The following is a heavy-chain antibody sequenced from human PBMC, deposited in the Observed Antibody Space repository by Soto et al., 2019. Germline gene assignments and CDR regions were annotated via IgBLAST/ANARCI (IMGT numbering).Heavy chain of an antibody. Sequence: PSVKVSCKASGYTFTGYYMHWVRQAPGQGLEWMGWINPNSGGTNYAQKFQGRVTMTRDTSISTAYMELSRLRSDDTAVYYCARWWPYYYDSSDYGMDVWGQGTTVTVSS. CDR2: INPNSGGT. V-gene: IGHV1-2*02. CDR3: ARWWPYYYDSSDYGMDV. J-gene: IGHJ6*02. D-gene: IGHD3-22*01. CDR1: GYTFTGYY.